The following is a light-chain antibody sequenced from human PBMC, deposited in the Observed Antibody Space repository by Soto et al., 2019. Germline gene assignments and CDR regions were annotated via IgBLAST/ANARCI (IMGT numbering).Light chain of an antibody. V-gene: IGKV1-8*01. CDR1: QGISSC. J-gene: IGKJ2*01. CDR3: QQYYSYSDT. CDR2: DAS. Sequence: IRMTQSPSSFSASTGDRVTITCRASQGISSCLAWYQQKPGKAPKLLIYDASTLQSGVPSRFSGSGSGTDFTLTISSLQSEDFATYYCQQYYSYSDTFGQGTKLEIK.